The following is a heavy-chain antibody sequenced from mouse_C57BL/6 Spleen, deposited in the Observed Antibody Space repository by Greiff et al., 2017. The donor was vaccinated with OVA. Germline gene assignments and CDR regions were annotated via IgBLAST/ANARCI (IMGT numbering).Heavy chain of an antibody. Sequence: QVQLQQSGAELVRPGTSVKMSCKASGYTFTNYWIGWAKQRPGHGLEWIGDIYPGGGYTNYNEKFKGKATLTADKSSSTAYMQVSSLTSEDSAIYYCARGEIDGYSRFCYWGQGTTLTVSS. CDR2: IYPGGGYT. J-gene: IGHJ2*01. D-gene: IGHD2-3*01. CDR3: ARGEIDGYSRFCY. V-gene: IGHV1-63*01. CDR1: GYTFTNYW.